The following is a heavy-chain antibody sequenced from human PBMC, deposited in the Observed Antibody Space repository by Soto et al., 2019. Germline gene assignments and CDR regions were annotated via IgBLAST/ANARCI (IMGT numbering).Heavy chain of an antibody. CDR3: ARMVPAAIRNYYYYLDV. D-gene: IGHD2-2*01. CDR1: GYTFTSYG. CDR2: ISAYNGNT. Sequence: ASVKVSCKASGYTFTSYGISWVRQAPGQGLEWMGWISAYNGNTNYAQKLQGRVTKTTDTSTSTAYMELRSLRSDDTAVYYCARMVPAAIRNYYYYLDVWGKGTTVTVSS. V-gene: IGHV1-18*01. J-gene: IGHJ6*03.